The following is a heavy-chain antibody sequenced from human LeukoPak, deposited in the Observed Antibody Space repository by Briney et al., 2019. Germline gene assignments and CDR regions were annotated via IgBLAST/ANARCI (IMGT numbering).Heavy chain of an antibody. J-gene: IGHJ4*02. V-gene: IGHV3-21*01. CDR2: ISGRNDYR. CDR1: GFTFSSYN. D-gene: IGHD6-13*01. CDR3: ARGTAAGRREFNFDY. Sequence: GGSLRLSCAASGFTFSSYNMNWVRQAPGKGLEWVSSISGRNDYRYYADSLKGRFTVSRDNAKNSLYLQMNSLRAEDTAVYYCARGTAAGRREFNFDYWGQGTLVTVSS.